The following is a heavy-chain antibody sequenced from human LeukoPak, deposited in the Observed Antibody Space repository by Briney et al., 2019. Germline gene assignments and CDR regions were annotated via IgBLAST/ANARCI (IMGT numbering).Heavy chain of an antibody. CDR3: VKSDCDSASCYTIDS. V-gene: IGHV3-23*01. D-gene: IGHD2-2*02. CDR1: GFTFSSYA. J-gene: IGHJ4*02. Sequence: GGSLRLSCAASGFTFSSYAMSWVRQAPGKGLEWLSLISDSGESPSDADSAKGRFTISRDNSKSTVFLQMNSLRVEDTAVYYCVKSDCDSASCYTIDSWGQGTLVTVSS. CDR2: ISDSGESP.